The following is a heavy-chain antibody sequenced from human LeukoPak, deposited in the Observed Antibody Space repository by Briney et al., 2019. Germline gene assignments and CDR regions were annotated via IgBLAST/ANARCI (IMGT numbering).Heavy chain of an antibody. CDR2: IKRKTDGGTT. J-gene: IGHJ4*02. CDR1: GFTFSNAW. Sequence: GGSLRLSCAASGFTFSNAWMSWVRQAPGKGLEWVGRIKRKTDGGTTDYAAPVKGRFTISRDDSKNTLYLQMNSLKTEDTAAYYCTTDTRDYWGQGTLVTVSS. V-gene: IGHV3-15*01. CDR3: TTDTRDY.